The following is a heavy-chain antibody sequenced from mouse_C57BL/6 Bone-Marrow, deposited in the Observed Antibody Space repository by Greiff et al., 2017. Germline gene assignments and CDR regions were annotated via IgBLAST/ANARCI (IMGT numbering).Heavy chain of an antibody. CDR2: IDPENGDT. J-gene: IGHJ4*01. Sequence: EVQLQQSGAELVRPGASVKLSCTASGFNIKDDYMHWVKQRPEQGLEWIGWIDPENGDTEYASQFQGKATITADTSSNTAYLQLSSLTSEDTAVYYCTTEAMDYWGQGTSVTVSS. V-gene: IGHV14-4*01. CDR1: GFNIKDDY. CDR3: TTEAMDY.